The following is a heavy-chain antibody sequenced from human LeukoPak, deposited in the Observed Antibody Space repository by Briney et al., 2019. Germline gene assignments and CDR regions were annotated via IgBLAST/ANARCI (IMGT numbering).Heavy chain of an antibody. D-gene: IGHD4-23*01. CDR2: ISSSGSII. V-gene: IGHV3-48*03. CDR1: EFTFSSYD. Sequence: GGSLRLSCVVSEFTFSSYDMNWVRQSPGKGLEWISYISSSGSIIYYADSVKGRFTISRDNAKNSLYLQMISLRADDTAVYYCAKRSDYGGNWNYLDYWGQGTLVTVSS. J-gene: IGHJ4*02. CDR3: AKRSDYGGNWNYLDY.